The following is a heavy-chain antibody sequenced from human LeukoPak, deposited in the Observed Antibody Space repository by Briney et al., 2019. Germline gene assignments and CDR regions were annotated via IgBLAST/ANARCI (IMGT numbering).Heavy chain of an antibody. Sequence: GGSLRLSCAASGFTFSDYYMSWIRQAPGKGLEWVSYISSSGSTIYYADSVKGPFTISRDNAKNSLYLQMNSLRAEDTAVYYCASAHYYDSSGYSFDYWGQGTLVTVSS. CDR3: ASAHYYDSSGYSFDY. CDR1: GFTFSDYY. J-gene: IGHJ4*02. D-gene: IGHD3-22*01. V-gene: IGHV3-11*01. CDR2: ISSSGSTI.